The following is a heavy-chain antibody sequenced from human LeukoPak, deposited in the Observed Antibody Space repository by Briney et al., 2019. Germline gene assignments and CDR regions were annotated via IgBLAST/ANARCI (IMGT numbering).Heavy chain of an antibody. J-gene: IGHJ4*02. CDR3: ARVAYEYDILTGYYYYFDY. CDR2: IYTSGST. CDR1: GGSISSGSYY. V-gene: IGHV4-61*02. D-gene: IGHD3-9*01. Sequence: SETLSLTCTVSGGSISSGSYYWSWIRQPAGKGLEWIGRIYTSGSTNYNPSLKSRVTISVDTSKNQFSLKLSSVTAADTAVYYCARVAYEYDILTGYYYYFDYWGQGTLVTVSS.